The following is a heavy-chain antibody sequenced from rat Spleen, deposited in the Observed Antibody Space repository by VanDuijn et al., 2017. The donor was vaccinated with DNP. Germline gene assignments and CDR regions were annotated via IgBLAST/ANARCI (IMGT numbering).Heavy chain of an antibody. CDR2: ISYEGTRT. V-gene: IGHV5-22*01. CDR1: GFTFSDYN. J-gene: IGHJ2*01. CDR3: ARWGGDYFDY. Sequence: EVQLVESGGGLVQPGRSMKLSCAASGFTFSDYNMAWVRQAPKKGLEWVATISYEGTRTYYRASVKGRFTISRDYAKTTLYLQMNSLRSEDMATDYCARWGGDYFDYWGQGVMVAVSS.